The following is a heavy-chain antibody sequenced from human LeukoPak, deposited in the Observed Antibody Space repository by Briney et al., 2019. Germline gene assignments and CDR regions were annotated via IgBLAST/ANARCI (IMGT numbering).Heavy chain of an antibody. V-gene: IGHV1-46*03. CDR1: GYTFTSYY. CDR3: AATYYYDSSGYYYHAPPDY. CDR2: INPRGGST. J-gene: IGHJ4*02. Sequence: ASVKVSCKASGYTFTSYYMHWVRQAPGQGLEWMGIINPRGGSTSYAQKFQGRVTMTRDTSTSSVYMELSSLRSEDTAVYYCAATYYYDSSGYYYHAPPDYWGQGTLVTVSS. D-gene: IGHD3-22*01.